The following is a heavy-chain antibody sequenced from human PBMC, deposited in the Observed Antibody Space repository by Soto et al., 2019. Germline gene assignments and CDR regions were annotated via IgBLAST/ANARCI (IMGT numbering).Heavy chain of an antibody. CDR2: ISSDGSDK. D-gene: IGHD4-17*01. Sequence: GGSLRLSCAASGFTFSNFGMHWVRQAPGKGLKRVAVISSDGSDKYYSDSVKGRFTISRDNSKNTLFLQMNSLRAEDTAVYYCAKLDYGDYISYYYYMDVWGKGTTVTVSS. CDR1: GFTFSNFG. V-gene: IGHV3-30*18. CDR3: AKLDYGDYISYYYYMDV. J-gene: IGHJ6*03.